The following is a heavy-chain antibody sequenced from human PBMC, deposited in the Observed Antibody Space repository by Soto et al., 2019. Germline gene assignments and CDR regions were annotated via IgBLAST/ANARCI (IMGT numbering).Heavy chain of an antibody. D-gene: IGHD3-3*01. J-gene: IGHJ4*02. CDR1: SASVSRGSYY. CDR3: ARELSGYYDY. CDR2: IYYSGST. Sequence: SETLSLTCTVSSASVSRGSYYWSWIRQPPGKGLEWIGYIYYSGSTNYNPSLKSRVTLSVDTSKNQFSLKLSSVTAADTAVYYCARELSGYYDYWGQGTLVTVS. V-gene: IGHV4-61*01.